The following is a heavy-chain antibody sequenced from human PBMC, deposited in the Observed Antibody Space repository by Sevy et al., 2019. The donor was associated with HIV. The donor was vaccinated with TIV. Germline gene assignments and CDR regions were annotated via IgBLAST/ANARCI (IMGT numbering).Heavy chain of an antibody. CDR2: LRCDGGNR. CDR1: GFTFSSYG. Sequence: GGSLRLSCVASGFTFSSYGMNWVRQAPGKGPEWVAFLRCDGGNRYYADFVRGRFTISRDNAKNTLYLQMNSLRAEDTDEYYCAKLGAMIATVDYFSYNGMDVWGQGTTVTVSS. V-gene: IGHV3-30*02. CDR3: AKLGAMIATVDYFSYNGMDV. D-gene: IGHD2-21*01. J-gene: IGHJ6*02.